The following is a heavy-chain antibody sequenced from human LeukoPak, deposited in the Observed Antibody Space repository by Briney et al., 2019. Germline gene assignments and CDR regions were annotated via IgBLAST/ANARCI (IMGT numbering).Heavy chain of an antibody. CDR1: GLTVSSNC. V-gene: IGHV3-53*05. D-gene: IGHD5-12*01. Sequence: GGSLRLSCTASGLTVSSNCMSWVRQAPGKGLEWVSFIYSGGNTYYADSVKGRFTISRDNSENTLYLQMNSLRADDTAVYYCAKDSGTGRVVATIGSDYWGQGTLVTVSS. CDR2: IYSGGNT. J-gene: IGHJ4*02. CDR3: AKDSGTGRVVATIGSDY.